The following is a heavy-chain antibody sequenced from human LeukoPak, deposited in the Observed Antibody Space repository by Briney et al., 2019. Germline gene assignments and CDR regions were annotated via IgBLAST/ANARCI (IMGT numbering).Heavy chain of an antibody. CDR3: AREYYYDSSGYPTEYFQH. CDR1: GYTFTSYG. V-gene: IGHV1-18*01. J-gene: IGHJ1*01. D-gene: IGHD3-22*01. CDR2: ISAYNGNT. Sequence: ASVKVSCKASGYTFTSYGISWVRQAPGQGREWMGWISAYNGNTNYAQKLQGRVTVTTDTSTSTAYMELRSLRSDDTAVYYCAREYYYDSSGYPTEYFQHWGQGTLVTVSS.